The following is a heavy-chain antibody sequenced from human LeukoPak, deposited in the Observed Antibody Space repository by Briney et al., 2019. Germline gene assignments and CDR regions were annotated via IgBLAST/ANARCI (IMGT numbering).Heavy chain of an antibody. J-gene: IGHJ5*02. D-gene: IGHD1-14*01. V-gene: IGHV4-39*07. CDR2: IYYTGNT. CDR3: ARVRNQAWFDP. Sequence: SETLSLTCSVSGDPITGYYWGWIRQPPGKGLEWIGNIYYTGNTYYNSSLKSRVTISVDTSKNQFSLKLSSVTAADTAVYYCARVRNQAWFDPWGQGTLVTVSS. CDR1: GDPITGYY.